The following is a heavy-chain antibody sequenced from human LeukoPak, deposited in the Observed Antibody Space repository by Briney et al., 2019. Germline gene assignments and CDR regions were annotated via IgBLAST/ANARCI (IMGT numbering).Heavy chain of an antibody. D-gene: IGHD5-24*01. Sequence: ASVKVSCKASGYTFTSYDINWVRQATGQGLEWMGWMNPNGGNTGYAQKFQGRVTMTRNTSTSTAYMELSSLRSEDTAVYYCARGTIAHQRWLQFRRREAWSVPDYWGQGTLVTVSS. CDR2: MNPNGGNT. V-gene: IGHV1-8*01. CDR1: GYTFTSYD. CDR3: ARGTIAHQRWLQFRRREAWSVPDY. J-gene: IGHJ4*02.